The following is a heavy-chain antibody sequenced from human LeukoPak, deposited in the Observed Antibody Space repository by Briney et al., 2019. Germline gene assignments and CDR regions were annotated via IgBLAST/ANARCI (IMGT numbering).Heavy chain of an antibody. J-gene: IGHJ6*02. D-gene: IGHD6-13*01. CDR3: ARGLIAAAGRHYYYYGMDV. V-gene: IGHV1-8*02. Sequence: ASVKVSCKASGGTFSSYAISWVRQAPGQGLEWMGWMNPNSGNTGYAQKFQGRVTMTRNTSISTAYMELSSLRSEDTAVYYCARGLIAAAGRHYYYYGMDVWGQGTTVTVSS. CDR1: GGTFSSYA. CDR2: MNPNSGNT.